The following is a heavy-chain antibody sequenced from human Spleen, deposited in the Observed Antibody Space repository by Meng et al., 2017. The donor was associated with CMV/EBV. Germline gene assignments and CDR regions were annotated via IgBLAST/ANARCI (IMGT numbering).Heavy chain of an antibody. J-gene: IGHJ3*01. CDR3: VRAHDLWTKSAFGF. CDR1: GFTFGHYG. CDR2: MSASSGDT. V-gene: IGHV3-23*01. Sequence: GGSLRLSCVGSGFTFGHYGMSWVRQVPGKGLEWVSTMSASSGDTYYADSVKGRFTISRDNSDNTLFLTMNSLRVNDTAVYYCVRAHDLWTKSAFGFWGQGTLVTVSS. D-gene: IGHD3-3*01.